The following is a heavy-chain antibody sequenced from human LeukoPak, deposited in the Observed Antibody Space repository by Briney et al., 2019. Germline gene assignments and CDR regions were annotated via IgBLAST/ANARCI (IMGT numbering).Heavy chain of an antibody. J-gene: IGHJ5*02. D-gene: IGHD4-17*01. Sequence: GGSLRLSCAASGFTFSSYGMHWVRQAPGKGLEWVSYISSSGSTIYYADSVKGRFTISRDNAKNSLYLQMNSLRAEDTAVYYCARGSGHDYGDYWNWFDPWGQGTLVTVSS. CDR1: GFTFSSYG. V-gene: IGHV3-48*04. CDR3: ARGSGHDYGDYWNWFDP. CDR2: ISSSGSTI.